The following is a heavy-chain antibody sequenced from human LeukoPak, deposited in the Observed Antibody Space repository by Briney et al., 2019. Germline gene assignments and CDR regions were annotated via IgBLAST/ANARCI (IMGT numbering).Heavy chain of an antibody. V-gene: IGHV4-59*08. D-gene: IGHD5-12*01. Sequence: SETLSLTCTVSGGSISSYYWSWIRQPPGKGLEWIGYIYYSGSTNYNPSLKSRVTISVDTSKNQFSLKLSSVTAADTAVYYCARLATGPVGYWGQGTLVTVSS. CDR1: GGSISSYY. CDR2: IYYSGST. CDR3: ARLATGPVGY. J-gene: IGHJ4*02.